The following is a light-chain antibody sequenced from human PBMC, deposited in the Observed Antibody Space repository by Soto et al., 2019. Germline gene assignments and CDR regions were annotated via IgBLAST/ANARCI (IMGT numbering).Light chain of an antibody. J-gene: IGLJ1*01. V-gene: IGLV2-11*01. CDR1: SSDVGGSNY. CDR3: CSYAGTSYV. Sequence: QSVLTQPRSVSGSPGQSVAISCTGTSSDVGGSNYVSWYQQHPGKAPKLMIFDVNKRPSGVPDRFSGSKSGNTASLTISGLQAEDESDYYCCSYAGTSYVFGTATQLTVL. CDR2: DVN.